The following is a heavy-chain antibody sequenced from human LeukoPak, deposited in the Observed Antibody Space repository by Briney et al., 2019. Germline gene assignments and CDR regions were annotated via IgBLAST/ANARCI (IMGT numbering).Heavy chain of an antibody. J-gene: IGHJ6*03. CDR2: ITPIFGTA. Sequence: ASVKVSCKASGGTFSSYAISWVRQAPGQGLEWMGRITPIFGTANYAQKFQGRVTITTDESTSTAYMELSSLRSEDTAVYYCAIEAYYYYYMDVWGKGTTVTVSS. CDR1: GGTFSSYA. CDR3: AIEAYYYYYMDV. V-gene: IGHV1-69*05.